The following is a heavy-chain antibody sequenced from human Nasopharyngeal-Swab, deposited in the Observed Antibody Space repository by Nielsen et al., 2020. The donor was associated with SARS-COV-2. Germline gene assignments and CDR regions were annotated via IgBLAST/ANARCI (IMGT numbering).Heavy chain of an antibody. Sequence: WVRQAPGQGLEWMGIINPSGGSTSYAQKFEGRVTMTRDTSTSTAYMELSSLRSEDTAVYYCARPTVVTPPSYYYYYMDVWGKGTTVTVSS. V-gene: IGHV1-46*01. CDR2: INPSGGST. D-gene: IGHD4-23*01. J-gene: IGHJ6*03. CDR3: ARPTVVTPPSYYYYYMDV.